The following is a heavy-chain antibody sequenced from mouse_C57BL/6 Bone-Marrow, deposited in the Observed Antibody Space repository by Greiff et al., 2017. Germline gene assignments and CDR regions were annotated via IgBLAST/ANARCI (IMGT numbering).Heavy chain of an antibody. CDR3: ASPSYYSNWYFDV. CDR1: GYSFTSYY. D-gene: IGHD2-5*01. J-gene: IGHJ1*03. CDR2: IYPGSGNT. Sequence: QVQLQQSGPELVKPGASVKISCKASGYSFTSYYIHWVKQRPGQGLEWIGWIYPGSGNTKYNEKFKGKATLTADTSSSTAYMQLSSRTSEDSAVYYCASPSYYSNWYFDVWGTGTTVTVSS. V-gene: IGHV1-66*01.